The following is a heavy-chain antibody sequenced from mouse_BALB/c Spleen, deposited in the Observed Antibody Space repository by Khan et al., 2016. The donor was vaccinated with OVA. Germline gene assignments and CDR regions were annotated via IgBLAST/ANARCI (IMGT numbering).Heavy chain of an antibody. D-gene: IGHD2-12*01. Sequence: QIQLVQSGPEMKKPGETVKISCKASGYTFTNYGMNWVKQSPGKALKWMGWINTFTGEPTYADDFKGRFAFSLETSASTAYLQINNLKNEDTATYFGERPPYFSYSLDHWGQGTSVTVSS. J-gene: IGHJ4*01. CDR2: INTFTGEP. CDR1: GYTFTNYG. CDR3: ERPPYFSYSLDH. V-gene: IGHV9-3-1*01.